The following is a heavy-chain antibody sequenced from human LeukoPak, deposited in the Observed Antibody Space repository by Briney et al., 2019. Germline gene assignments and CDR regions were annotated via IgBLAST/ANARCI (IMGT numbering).Heavy chain of an antibody. V-gene: IGHV1-18*01. CDR3: ARASGKSSDAFDI. Sequence: ASVKVSCKASGYTFTSYGLIWVRQAPGQGLEWMGWISAYNGNTNYAQRLQGRVTMTTDTSTSTAYMELRGLRSDDTAVFYCARASGKSSDAFDIWGQGTMVTVSS. CDR1: GYTFTSYG. CDR2: ISAYNGNT. D-gene: IGHD1-14*01. J-gene: IGHJ3*02.